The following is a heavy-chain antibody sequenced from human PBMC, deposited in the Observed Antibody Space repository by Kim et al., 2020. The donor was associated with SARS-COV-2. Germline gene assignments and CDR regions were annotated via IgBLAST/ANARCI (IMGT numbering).Heavy chain of an antibody. Sequence: SGTTYYTESVPGRLTSDRYKSKNTLYLQMNSLGPEVTAVYYCAKGRVACWGQGTQVTVSS. CDR2: SGTT. J-gene: IGHJ4*02. D-gene: IGHD5-12*01. CDR3: AKGRVAC. V-gene: IGHV3-53*01.